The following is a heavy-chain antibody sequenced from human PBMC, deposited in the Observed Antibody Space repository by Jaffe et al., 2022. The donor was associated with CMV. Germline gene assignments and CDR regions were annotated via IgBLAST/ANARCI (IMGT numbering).Heavy chain of an antibody. Sequence: EVQLVESGGGLVQPGVSLRLSCAASGFTFSSYSMNWVRQAPGKGLEWIAYMNGESSSIYYADSVKGRFTISRDNGRNSLYLQMSSLRGEDTAVYYCARDDTPALSPLYYGMDVWGQGTTVTVSS. D-gene: IGHD2-2*01. J-gene: IGHJ6*02. CDR1: GFTFSSYS. V-gene: IGHV3-48*01. CDR3: ARDDTPALSPLYYGMDV. CDR2: MNGESSSI.